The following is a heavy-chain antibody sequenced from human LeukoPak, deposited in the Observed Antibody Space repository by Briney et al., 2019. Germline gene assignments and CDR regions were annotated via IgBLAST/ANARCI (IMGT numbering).Heavy chain of an antibody. CDR3: ATVTGYPSLYYGMDV. CDR1: RYTLTELS. Sequence: ASVRVSCKVPRYTLTELSMHWVRQAPGKGLEWMGGFGPEDGETIYAQKFQGRVTMTEDTSTDTAYMELSSLRSEDTAVYYCATVTGYPSLYYGMDVWGQGTTVTVSS. J-gene: IGHJ6*02. D-gene: IGHD3-9*01. CDR2: FGPEDGET. V-gene: IGHV1-24*01.